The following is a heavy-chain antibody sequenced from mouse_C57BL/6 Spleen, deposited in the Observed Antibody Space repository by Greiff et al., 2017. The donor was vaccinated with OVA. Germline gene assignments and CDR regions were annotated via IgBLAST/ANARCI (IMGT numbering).Heavy chain of an antibody. CDR3: ARPHGSSPWYFDV. V-gene: IGHV5-17*01. CDR2: ISSGSSTI. CDR1: GFTFSDYG. Sequence: EVKLVESGGGLVKPGGSLKLSCAASGFTFSDYGMHWVRQAPAKGLEWVAYISSGSSTIYYADTVKGRFTISRDNAKNTLFLQMTSLRSEDTAMYYWARPHGSSPWYFDVWGTGTTVTVSS. J-gene: IGHJ1*03. D-gene: IGHD1-1*01.